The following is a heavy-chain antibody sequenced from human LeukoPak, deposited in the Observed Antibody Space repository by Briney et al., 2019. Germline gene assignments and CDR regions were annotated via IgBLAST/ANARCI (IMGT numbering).Heavy chain of an antibody. CDR1: GFTLSRYG. J-gene: IGHJ4*02. CDR3: AKRGHYSINWYHYFDY. CDR2: IWNDGRNK. V-gene: IGHV3-30*02. D-gene: IGHD6-13*01. Sequence: GGSLRLSCAAPGFTLSRYGMHWVRQAPGKGLEWVAVIWNDGRNKYYADSVKGRFTISRDNSKNTLFLQMNSLRPDDTAVYYCAKRGHYSINWYHYFDYWGQGTLVTVSS.